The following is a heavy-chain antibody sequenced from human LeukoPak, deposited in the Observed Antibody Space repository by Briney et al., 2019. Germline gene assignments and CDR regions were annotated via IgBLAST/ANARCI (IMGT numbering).Heavy chain of an antibody. CDR1: GGTFSSYA. J-gene: IGHJ6*02. D-gene: IGHD3-22*01. Sequence: SVTVSCKAPGGTFSSYAISWVRQAPGQGLEWMGRIIPILGIANYAQKFQGRVTITADKSTSTAYMELSSLRSEDTAVYYCASVPITMTPYYYYGMDVWGQGTTVTVSS. CDR2: IIPILGIA. CDR3: ASVPITMTPYYYYGMDV. V-gene: IGHV1-69*04.